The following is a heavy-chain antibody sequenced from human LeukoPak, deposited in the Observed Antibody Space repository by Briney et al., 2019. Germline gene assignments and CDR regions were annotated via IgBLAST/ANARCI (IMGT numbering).Heavy chain of an antibody. J-gene: IGHJ1*01. CDR1: GYTFSSYG. Sequence: ASVKVSCKASGYTFSSYGITWVRQAPGQGLEWMGWISAYSVNTNSAQRVQGRVTMTTDTSTSTAYMELRSLRSDDTAVYYCAAISVAGTIEHWGQGTLVTVSS. CDR3: AAISVAGTIEH. CDR2: ISAYSVNT. D-gene: IGHD6-19*01. V-gene: IGHV1-18*01.